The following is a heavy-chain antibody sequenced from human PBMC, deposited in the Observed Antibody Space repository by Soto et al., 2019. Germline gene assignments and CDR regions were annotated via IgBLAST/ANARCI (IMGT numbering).Heavy chain of an antibody. CDR2: IFDSGTT. D-gene: IGHD3-16*01. CDR3: PRGPFGHKVLY. CDR1: GGSISRGCYS. J-gene: IGHJ4*02. Sequence: PSETLSLTCAVSGGSISRGCYSWSWIRQPPGEGLEWIGHIFDSGTTYTNPSLRSQVAISLDTSKNPFSLTLSPVTAAATAVYYGPRGPFGHKVLYWGKGPL. V-gene: IGHV4-30-2*05.